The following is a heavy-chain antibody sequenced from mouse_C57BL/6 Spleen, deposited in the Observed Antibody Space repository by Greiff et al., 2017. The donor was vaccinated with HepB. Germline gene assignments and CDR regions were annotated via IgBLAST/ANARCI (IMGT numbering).Heavy chain of an antibody. CDR3: TRYYDYDWYFDV. D-gene: IGHD2-4*01. V-gene: IGHV1-5*01. CDR2: IYPGNSDT. J-gene: IGHJ1*03. Sequence: VQLKQSGTVLARPGASVKMSCKPSGYTFTSYWMHWVKQRPGQGLEWIGAIYPGNSDTSYNQKFKGKAKLTAVTSASTAYMELSSLTNEDSAVYYCTRYYDYDWYFDVWGTGTTVTVSS. CDR1: GYTFTSYW.